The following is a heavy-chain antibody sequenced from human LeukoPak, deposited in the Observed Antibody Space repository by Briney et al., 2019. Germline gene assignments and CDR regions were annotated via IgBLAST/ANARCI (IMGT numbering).Heavy chain of an antibody. V-gene: IGHV3-23*01. CDR1: GFSFSSYA. CDR2: IIGSGVST. CDR3: AKALYGEYGNFDF. J-gene: IGHJ4*02. Sequence: GGSLRLSCAASGFSFSSYAMNWVRQSPGKGLEWVSTIIGSGVSTYYADSVKGRFTISRDNSKTTLYLEMKSLTAVDRAVYYCAKALYGEYGNFDFWGQGTLVTVSS. D-gene: IGHD4-17*01.